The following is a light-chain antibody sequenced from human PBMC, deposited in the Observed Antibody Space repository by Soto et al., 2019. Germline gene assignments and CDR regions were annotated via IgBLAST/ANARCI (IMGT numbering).Light chain of an antibody. CDR2: EVT. CDR1: SDIGNYNL. J-gene: IGLJ1*01. Sequence: ALTQPASVSGSPGQSVTISCSGSDIGNYNLVSWYQHLPGRAPKLLIFEVTMRPSGISDRFSGSKSASTASLTISGLQAEDEGDYYCASYAGSRTYVFGRGTKVTVL. V-gene: IGLV2-23*02. CDR3: ASYAGSRTYV.